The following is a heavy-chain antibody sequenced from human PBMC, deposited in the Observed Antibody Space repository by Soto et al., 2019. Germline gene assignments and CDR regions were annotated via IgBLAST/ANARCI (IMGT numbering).Heavy chain of an antibody. J-gene: IGHJ6*02. CDR2: IGTAGDT. D-gene: IGHD3-3*01. CDR1: GFTFSSYD. CDR3: ARGRYDFWSGYYNPMGSGMDV. Sequence: GGSLRLSCAASGFTFSSYDMHWVRQATGKGLEWVSAIGTAGDTYYPGSVKGRFTISRENAKNSLYLQMNSLRAGDTAVYYCARGRYDFWSGYYNPMGSGMDVWGQGTTVTVSS. V-gene: IGHV3-13*01.